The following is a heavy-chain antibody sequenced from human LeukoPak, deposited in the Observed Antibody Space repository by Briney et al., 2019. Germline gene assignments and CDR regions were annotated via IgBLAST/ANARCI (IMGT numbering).Heavy chain of an antibody. CDR1: GFTVSSNY. CDR2: IYSGGST. V-gene: IGHV3-66*01. J-gene: IGHJ4*02. CDR3: ARDEYYYDSSGSRYYFDY. D-gene: IGHD3-22*01. Sequence: PGGSLRLSCAASGFTVSSNYMSWVRQAPGKGLEWVSVIYSGGSTYYADPVKGRFTISRDNSKNTLYLQMNSLRAEDTAVYYCARDEYYYDSSGSRYYFDYWGQGTLVTVSS.